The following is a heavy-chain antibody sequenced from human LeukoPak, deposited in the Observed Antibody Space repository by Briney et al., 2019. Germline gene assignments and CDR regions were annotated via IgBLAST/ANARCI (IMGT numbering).Heavy chain of an antibody. J-gene: IGHJ3*02. D-gene: IGHD3-22*01. CDR3: ARADQDYYDSSGYYGAFDI. Sequence: GGSLRLSCAASGFTFSSYSMNWVRQAPGKGLEWVSSISSSSSYIYYADSVKGRFTTSRDNAKNSLYLQMNSLRAEDTAVYYCARADQDYYDSSGYYGAFDIWGQGTMVTVSS. CDR2: ISSSSSYI. CDR1: GFTFSSYS. V-gene: IGHV3-21*01.